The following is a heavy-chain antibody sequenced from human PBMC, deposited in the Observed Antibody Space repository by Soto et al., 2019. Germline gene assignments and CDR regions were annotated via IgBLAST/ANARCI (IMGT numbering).Heavy chain of an antibody. Sequence: PGGSLRLSCTASGFTFGDYAMSWFRQAPGKGLEWVGFIRSKAYGGTTEYAASVKGRFTISRDDSKSIAYLQMNSLKTEDTAVYYCTRDHGSGWFYYYYYGMDVWGQGSLVTVSS. CDR1: GFTFGDYA. CDR3: TRDHGSGWFYYYYYGMDV. V-gene: IGHV3-49*03. J-gene: IGHJ6*02. D-gene: IGHD6-19*01. CDR2: IRSKAYGGTT.